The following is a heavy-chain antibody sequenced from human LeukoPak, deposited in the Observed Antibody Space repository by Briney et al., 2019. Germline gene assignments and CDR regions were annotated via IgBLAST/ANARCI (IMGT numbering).Heavy chain of an antibody. Sequence: GASVKVSFKASGYTFTGYYMHWVRQAPGQGREWMGWINPNSGGTNYAQKFQGRVTITRNTSISTAYMELSSLRSEDTAVYYCARRVGAAHFDYWGQGTLVTVSS. CDR3: ARRVGAAHFDY. CDR2: INPNSGGT. J-gene: IGHJ4*02. CDR1: GYTFTGYY. D-gene: IGHD1-26*01. V-gene: IGHV1-2*02.